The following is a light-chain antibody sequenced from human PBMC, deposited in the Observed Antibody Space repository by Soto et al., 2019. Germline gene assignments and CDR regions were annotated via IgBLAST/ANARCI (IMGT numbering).Light chain of an antibody. V-gene: IGLV2-8*01. CDR3: SSYAANNNLRV. CDR1: GSDVGGYNY. J-gene: IGLJ2*01. CDR2: EVI. Sequence: QSALTQPPSASGSPGQSVTISCTGTGSDVGGYNYVSWYQQHPGKAPKLMIYEVIKRPSGVPDRFSGSKSGNTASLTVTGLQAEDEADYYCSSYAANNNLRVFGGGTKLTVL.